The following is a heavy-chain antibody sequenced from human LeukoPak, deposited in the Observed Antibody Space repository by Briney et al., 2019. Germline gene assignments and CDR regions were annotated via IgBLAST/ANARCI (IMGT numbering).Heavy chain of an antibody. V-gene: IGHV1-18*01. D-gene: IGHD3-22*01. Sequence: ISWVRQAPGQGLEXMGWXSAYNGNTNYAQKLQGRVTMTTDTSTSTAYMELRSLRSDDTAVYYCAREIDYYDSSGYPNAFDIWGQGTKVTVSS. CDR2: XSAYNGNT. J-gene: IGHJ3*02. CDR3: AREIDYYDSSGYPNAFDI.